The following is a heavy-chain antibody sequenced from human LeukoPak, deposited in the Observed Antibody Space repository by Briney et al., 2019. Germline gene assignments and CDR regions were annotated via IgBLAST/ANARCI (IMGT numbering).Heavy chain of an antibody. CDR2: INHSGST. V-gene: IGHV4-34*01. J-gene: IGHJ4*02. Sequence: SETLSLTCAVYGGSFSGYYWSWIRQPPGKGLEWIGEINHSGSTNYNPSLKSRVTISADTSKNQFSLKLSSVTAADTAVYYCARLGILTGYYKGGYFGYWGQGTLVTVSS. D-gene: IGHD3-9*01. CDR1: GGSFSGYY. CDR3: ARLGILTGYYKGGYFGY.